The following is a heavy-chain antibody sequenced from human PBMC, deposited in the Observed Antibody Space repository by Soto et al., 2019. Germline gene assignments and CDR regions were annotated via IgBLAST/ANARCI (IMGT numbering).Heavy chain of an antibody. CDR3: AHRQRTVVVGAPFDL. Sequence: QITLRESGPPLVQPTQTLTLTCTLSGVSLSTSGEGVGWIRQPPGKALEWLALIYWDDDKRFSPSLKSRIPITRDISKNQVVMTMTDMAPEDTAIYYCAHRQRTVVVGAPFDLWGQGSQVTVSS. D-gene: IGHD2-15*01. CDR1: GVSLSTSGEG. J-gene: IGHJ4*02. CDR2: IYWDDDK. V-gene: IGHV2-5*02.